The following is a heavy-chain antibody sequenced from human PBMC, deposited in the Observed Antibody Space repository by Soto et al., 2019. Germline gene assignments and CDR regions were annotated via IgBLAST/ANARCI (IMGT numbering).Heavy chain of an antibody. Sequence: ESLKISCKGSGYSFTNYWITWVRQMPGKGLEWMGRIDPSDSYTNYSPSFQVHVTISADKSISTAYLQWSSLKASDTAMYYCARPNEGATWLYYWGKGTLVTVCS. CDR2: IDPSDSYT. CDR1: GYSFTNYW. D-gene: IGHD1-26*01. V-gene: IGHV5-10-1*01. J-gene: IGHJ4*02. CDR3: ARPNEGATWLYY.